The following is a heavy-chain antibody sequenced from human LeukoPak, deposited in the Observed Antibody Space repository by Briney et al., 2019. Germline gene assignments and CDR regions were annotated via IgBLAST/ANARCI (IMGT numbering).Heavy chain of an antibody. CDR3: ARAPAASYYYYGMDV. CDR1: GGSFSGYY. V-gene: IGHV4-34*01. CDR2: INHSGST. Sequence: SETLPLTCAVYGGSFSGYYWSWIRQPPGKGLEWIGEINHSGSTNYNPSLKSRVTISVDTSKNQFSLKLSSVTAADTAAYYCARAPAASYYYYGMDVWGQGTTVTVSS. J-gene: IGHJ6*02. D-gene: IGHD6-13*01.